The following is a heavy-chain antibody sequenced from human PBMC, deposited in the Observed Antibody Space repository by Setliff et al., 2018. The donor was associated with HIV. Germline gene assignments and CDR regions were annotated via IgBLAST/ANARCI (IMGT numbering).Heavy chain of an antibody. D-gene: IGHD3-22*01. V-gene: IGHV5-51*01. Sequence: GESLKISCKGSGYSFTSYWIAWVRQMPGKGLEWMGIIYPGDSDTRYSPSFQGQVTISADKSISTAYLQWSSLKASDTAMYYCARARTDYYDRRRRSHYYIDVWARGATVTVSS. CDR3: ARARTDYYDRRRRSHYYIDV. CDR1: GYSFTSYW. J-gene: IGHJ6*03. CDR2: IYPGDSDT.